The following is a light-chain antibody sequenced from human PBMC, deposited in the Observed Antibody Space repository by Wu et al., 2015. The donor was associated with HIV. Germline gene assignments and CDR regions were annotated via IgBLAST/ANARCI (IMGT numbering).Light chain of an antibody. CDR1: ESIIRW. CDR2: KAS. Sequence: QMTQSPSTLSASVGDRVTITCRASESIIRWLAWYQQKPGKAPKLLIYKASTLEYGVPSRFSGSRSGTEFNLTISSLQPDDFATYYCQEYGEYSNIFGQGTKLEI. V-gene: IGKV1-5*03. CDR3: QEYGEYSNI. J-gene: IGKJ2*01.